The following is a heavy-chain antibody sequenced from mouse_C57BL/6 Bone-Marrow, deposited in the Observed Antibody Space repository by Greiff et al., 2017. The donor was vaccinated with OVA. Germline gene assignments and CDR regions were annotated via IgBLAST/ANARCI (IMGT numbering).Heavy chain of an antibody. CDR1: GYSITSGYY. CDR2: ISYDGSN. Sequence: ESGPGLVKPSQSLSLTCSVTGYSITSGYYWNWIRQFPGNKLEWMGYISYDGSNNYNPSLKNRISITRDTSKNQFFLKLNSVTTEDTATYYCASYYYGSGFDYWGQGTTLTVSS. D-gene: IGHD1-1*01. J-gene: IGHJ2*01. CDR3: ASYYYGSGFDY. V-gene: IGHV3-6*01.